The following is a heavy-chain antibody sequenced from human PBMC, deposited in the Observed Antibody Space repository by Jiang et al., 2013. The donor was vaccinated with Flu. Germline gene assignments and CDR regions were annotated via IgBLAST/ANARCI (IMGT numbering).Heavy chain of an antibody. CDR1: GDSVSSNSAA. D-gene: IGHD2-2*01. Sequence: AISGDSVSSNSAAWNWIRQSPSRGLEWLGRTYYRSKWYNDYAVSVKSRITINPDTSKNQFSLQLNSVTPEDTAVYYCARDRCSSTSCSATISAFDIWGQGTMVTVSS. CDR3: ARDRCSSTSCSATISAFDI. J-gene: IGHJ3*02. CDR2: TYYRSKWYN. V-gene: IGHV6-1*01.